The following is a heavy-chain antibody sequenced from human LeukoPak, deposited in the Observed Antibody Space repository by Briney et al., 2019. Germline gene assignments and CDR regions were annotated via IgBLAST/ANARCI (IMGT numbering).Heavy chain of an antibody. V-gene: IGHV1-2*02. CDR1: GYTFTGYY. CDR2: IDPNSGGT. J-gene: IGHJ6*03. D-gene: IGHD3-10*01. CDR3: ARVYGSGSFIYSYYYYMDV. Sequence: AASVKVSCKASGYTFTGYYMHWVRQAPGQGREWMGWIDPNSGGTNYAQRFQGRVTMTRDTSISTAYMELSRLRSDDTAVYYCARVYGSGSFIYSYYYYMDVWGKGTTVTVSS.